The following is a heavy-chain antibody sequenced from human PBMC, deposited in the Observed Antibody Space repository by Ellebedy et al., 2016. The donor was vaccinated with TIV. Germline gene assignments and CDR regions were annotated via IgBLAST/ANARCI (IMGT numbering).Heavy chain of an antibody. J-gene: IGHJ4*02. CDR1: GGSVSSASYY. Sequence: SETLSLTXTVSGGSVSSASYYWSWIRQPPGKGLERIGHIYYSGSTNYNPSLKSRVAISVDTSRNQFSLNLNSVTAADTAVYYCARAGITLVRGLTPYFDSWGQGTLVAVSS. D-gene: IGHD3-10*01. CDR2: IYYSGST. V-gene: IGHV4-61*01. CDR3: ARAGITLVRGLTPYFDS.